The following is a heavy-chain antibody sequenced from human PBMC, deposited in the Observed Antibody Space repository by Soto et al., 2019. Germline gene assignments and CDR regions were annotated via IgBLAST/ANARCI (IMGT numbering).Heavy chain of an antibody. V-gene: IGHV1-69*02. CDR1: GGTFSSYT. CDR3: ERGYCTNGVCYTGGEDAFDI. J-gene: IGHJ3*02. Sequence: QVQLVQSGAEVKKPGSSVKVSCKASGGTFSSYTISWVRQAPGQGLEWMGRIIPILGIANYAQKFQGRVTITADKSTSTAYMELSSLRSEDTAVYYCERGYCTNGVCYTGGEDAFDIWGQGTMVTVSS. D-gene: IGHD2-8*01. CDR2: IIPILGIA.